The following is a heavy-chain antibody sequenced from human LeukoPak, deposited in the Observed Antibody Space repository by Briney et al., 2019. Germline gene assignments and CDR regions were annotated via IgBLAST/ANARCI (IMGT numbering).Heavy chain of an antibody. J-gene: IGHJ4*02. D-gene: IGHD3-22*01. Sequence: GGSLRLSCAASGFTFSSYAMSWVRQAPGRGLEWVSTISDSGGSTYYADSVRGRFTISRDNSKNTLYLQMNSLRAADTAVYHCAAGNYYDSSGYYYWGQGTLVTVPS. CDR1: GFTFSSYA. V-gene: IGHV3-23*01. CDR2: ISDSGGST. CDR3: AAGNYYDSSGYYY.